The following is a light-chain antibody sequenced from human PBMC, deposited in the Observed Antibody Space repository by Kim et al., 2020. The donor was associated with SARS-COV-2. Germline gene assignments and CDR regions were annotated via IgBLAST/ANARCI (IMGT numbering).Light chain of an antibody. V-gene: IGLV3-21*04. CDR2: YDS. CDR1: NIGSKS. Sequence: SYELTRPPSVSVAPGKTARITCGGNNIGSKSVHWYQQKPGQAPVLVIYYDSDRPSGIPERFSGSNSGNTATLTISRVEAGDEADYYCQVWDSSSDHKVFGTGTKVTVL. J-gene: IGLJ1*01. CDR3: QVWDSSSDHKV.